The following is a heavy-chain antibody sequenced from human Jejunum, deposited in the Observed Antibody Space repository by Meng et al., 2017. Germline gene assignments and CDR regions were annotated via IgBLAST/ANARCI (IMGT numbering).Heavy chain of an antibody. CDR2: ISSSGSTI. Sequence: HVQLVESGGDLVNPGGSLRLSCAASGFTFSDYYMSWVRQAPGKGLEWISYISSSGSTIYYADSVKGRFTISRDNAKNSLYLQMNSLRAEDTAVYYCARGRSSGYYYFDYWGQGTLVTVSS. CDR3: ARGRSSGYYYFDY. CDR1: GFTFSDYY. D-gene: IGHD3-22*01. J-gene: IGHJ4*02. V-gene: IGHV3-11*01.